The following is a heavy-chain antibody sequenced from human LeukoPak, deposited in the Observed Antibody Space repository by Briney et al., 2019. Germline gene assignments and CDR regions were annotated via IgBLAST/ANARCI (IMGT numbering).Heavy chain of an antibody. Sequence: ASVKVSCKASGYTFTGYYMHWVRQAPGQGLEWMGWINPNSGGTYYAQKFQGRVTMTSDTSISTAYMELSRLRSDNTAVYYCARDLGDYVWGSYPYYFDYWGQGTLVTVSS. V-gene: IGHV1-2*02. CDR3: ARDLGDYVWGSYPYYFDY. CDR1: GYTFTGYY. D-gene: IGHD3-16*01. CDR2: INPNSGGT. J-gene: IGHJ4*02.